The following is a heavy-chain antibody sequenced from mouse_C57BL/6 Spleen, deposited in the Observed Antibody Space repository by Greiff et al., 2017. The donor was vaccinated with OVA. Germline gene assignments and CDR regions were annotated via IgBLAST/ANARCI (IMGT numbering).Heavy chain of an antibody. V-gene: IGHV5-6*01. CDR2: ISSGGSYT. Sequence: EVNVVESGGDLVKPGGSLKLSCAASGFTFSSYGMSWVRQTPDKRLEWVATISSGGSYTYYPDSVKGRFTISRDNAKNTLYLQMSSLKSEDTAMYYCARFLTGHFDYWGQGTTLTVSS. J-gene: IGHJ2*01. CDR1: GFTFSSYG. CDR3: ARFLTGHFDY. D-gene: IGHD4-1*01.